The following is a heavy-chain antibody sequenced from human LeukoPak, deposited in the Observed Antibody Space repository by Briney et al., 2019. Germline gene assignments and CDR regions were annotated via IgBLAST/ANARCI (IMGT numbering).Heavy chain of an antibody. CDR2: ISSSSSYI. J-gene: IGHJ5*02. D-gene: IGHD6-19*01. CDR1: GFTFSSYS. CDR3: ARDLRVSSGWYVDWFDP. Sequence: PGGSLRLSCAASGFTFSSYSMNWVRQAPGKGLEWVSSISSSSSYIYYADSEKGRSTISRDNAKNSLYLQMNSLRAEDTAVYYCARDLRVSSGWYVDWFDPWGQGTLVTVSS. V-gene: IGHV3-21*01.